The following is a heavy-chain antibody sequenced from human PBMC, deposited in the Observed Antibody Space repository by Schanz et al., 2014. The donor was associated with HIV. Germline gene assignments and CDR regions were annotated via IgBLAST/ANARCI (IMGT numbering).Heavy chain of an antibody. Sequence: VQILESGGGLVQPGRSLRLSCAASGFTFSSYGMHWVRQAPGKGLEWVAVITYDGSYKYYSDSVKGRFSISRDSSKSMVYLQMNSLRLEDTGVYYCARDRVRDYQLLPGYYNYAMDVWGQGTTVIVSS. V-gene: IGHV3-30*03. CDR3: ARDRVRDYQLLPGYYNYAMDV. CDR1: GFTFSSYG. J-gene: IGHJ6*02. CDR2: ITYDGSYK. D-gene: IGHD4-17*01.